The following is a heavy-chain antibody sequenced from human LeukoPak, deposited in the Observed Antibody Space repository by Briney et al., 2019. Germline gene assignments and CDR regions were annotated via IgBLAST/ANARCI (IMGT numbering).Heavy chain of an antibody. CDR2: ISGSGGST. CDR3: AKPAWDSSGYYQIFDY. Sequence: PGGSLRLSCAASGFTFSSYAMSWVHQAPGKGLEWVSAISGSGGSTYYADSVKGRFTISRDNSKNTLYLQMNSLRAEDTAVYYCAKPAWDSSGYYQIFDYWGQGTLVTVSS. J-gene: IGHJ4*02. CDR1: GFTFSSYA. D-gene: IGHD3-22*01. V-gene: IGHV3-23*01.